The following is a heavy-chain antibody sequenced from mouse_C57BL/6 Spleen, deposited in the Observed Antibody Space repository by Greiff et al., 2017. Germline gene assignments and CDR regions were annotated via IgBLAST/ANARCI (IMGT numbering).Heavy chain of an antibody. Sequence: QVQLQQPGAELVRPGSSVKLSCKASGYTFTSYWMHWVKQRPIKGLEWIGNIDPSDSETHYNQKFKDKATLTVDKSSSTAYMQLSSLTSEASAVYYCARWYGSSLDYWGQGTTLTVSS. CDR3: ARWYGSSLDY. CDR1: GYTFTSYW. J-gene: IGHJ2*01. V-gene: IGHV1-52*01. D-gene: IGHD1-1*01. CDR2: IDPSDSET.